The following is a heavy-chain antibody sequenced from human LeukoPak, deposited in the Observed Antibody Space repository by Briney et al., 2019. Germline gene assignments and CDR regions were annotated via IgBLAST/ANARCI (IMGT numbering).Heavy chain of an antibody. Sequence: GGSLRLSCAASGFNFSGSARHWVRQAPGEGLEWLGHIRSKLNSYATEYVASVKGRVTISRDDSNNTAYLQMNSLKIEDTAVYYCTRLDYRSGEDYWGQGTLVTVSS. CDR1: GFNFSGSA. CDR2: IRSKLNSYAT. CDR3: TRLDYRSGEDY. D-gene: IGHD3-22*01. J-gene: IGHJ4*02. V-gene: IGHV3-73*01.